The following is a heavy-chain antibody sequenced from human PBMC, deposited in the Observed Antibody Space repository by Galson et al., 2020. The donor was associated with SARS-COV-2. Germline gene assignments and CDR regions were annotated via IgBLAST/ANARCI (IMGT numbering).Heavy chain of an antibody. CDR2: ISTSSSTI. D-gene: IGHD6-6*01. J-gene: IGHJ4*02. V-gene: IGHV3-11*01. CDR3: ATSTIAARPDY. CDR1: GFTFSDYY. Sequence: GESLKISCAASGFTFSDYYMSWIRQAPGKGLEWVSYISTSSSTIYYADSVRGRFTISRDNAKNSLYLQMTSLRADDTAVYYCATSTIAARPDYWGQGALVTVSS.